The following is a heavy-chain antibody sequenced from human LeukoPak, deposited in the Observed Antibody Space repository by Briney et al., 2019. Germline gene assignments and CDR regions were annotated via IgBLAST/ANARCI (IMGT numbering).Heavy chain of an antibody. CDR2: IYYSGST. J-gene: IGHJ5*02. Sequence: PPQTLSLTCTVSGGSISSGDYYWSWIRQPPGKGLEWIGYIYYSGSTYYNPSLKSRVTISVDTSKNQFSLKLSSVTAADTAVYYCAREMVYANNRFDPWGQGTLVTVSS. CDR1: GGSISSGDYY. CDR3: AREMVYANNRFDP. D-gene: IGHD2-8*01. V-gene: IGHV4-30-4*08.